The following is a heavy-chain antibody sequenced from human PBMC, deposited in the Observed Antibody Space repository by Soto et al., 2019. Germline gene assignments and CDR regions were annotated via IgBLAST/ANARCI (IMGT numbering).Heavy chain of an antibody. CDR3: ASDNGIEGSFDP. J-gene: IGHJ5*02. CDR2: ITSSSSTI. CDR1: GFTFSTYS. Sequence: EVQLVESGGGLVQPGGSLRLSCAASGFTFSTYSMNWVRQAPGKGLEWIAYITSSSSTIFYADSVKGRFTISRDNAKNSLYLQMNSLRDEDTCVYYCASDNGIEGSFDPWGQGTLVTVSS. V-gene: IGHV3-48*02.